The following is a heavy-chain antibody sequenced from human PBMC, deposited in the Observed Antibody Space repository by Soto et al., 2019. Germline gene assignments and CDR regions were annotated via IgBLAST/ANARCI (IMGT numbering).Heavy chain of an antibody. J-gene: IGHJ5*02. V-gene: IGHV1-18*04. CDR2: ISGYDGNT. CDR1: GYTFTSYG. Sequence: GASVKVSCKASGYTFTSYGINWVRQAPGQGLEWMGWISGYDGNTNYAQKLQGRVTMTTDTSTSTAYMELRSLRSDDTAVYYCARVGYSYGSRGLDPWGQGTLVTVSS. D-gene: IGHD5-18*01. CDR3: ARVGYSYGSRGLDP.